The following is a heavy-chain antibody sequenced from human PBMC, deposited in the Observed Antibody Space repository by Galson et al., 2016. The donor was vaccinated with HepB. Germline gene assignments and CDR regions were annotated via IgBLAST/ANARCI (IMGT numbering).Heavy chain of an antibody. CDR3: ARERYNYQNSGSSIRYFDY. CDR1: GFTFRNYN. J-gene: IGHJ4*02. D-gene: IGHD5/OR15-5a*01. Sequence: SLRLSCAASGFTFRNYNMNWVRQAPGRGLEWVSFISDSGTDNHYADSLKGRCTISRDNAKKSLYLQMNGLRAEDTAVYYCARERYNYQNSGSSIRYFDYWGQGTLVTVSS. CDR2: ISDSGTDN. V-gene: IGHV3-21*01.